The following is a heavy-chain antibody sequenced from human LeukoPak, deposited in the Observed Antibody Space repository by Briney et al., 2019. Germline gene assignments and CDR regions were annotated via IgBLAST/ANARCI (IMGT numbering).Heavy chain of an antibody. CDR3: AREGDQLPHKVFDI. CDR2: IKQDGSEK. Sequence: PGGSLRLSCAASGFTFSSYWMSWVRQAPGKGLEWVANIKQDGSEKYYVDSVKGRFAISRDNAKNTLYLQMNSLRAEDTAVYYCAREGDQLPHKVFDIWGQGTMVTVSS. J-gene: IGHJ3*02. D-gene: IGHD2-2*01. CDR1: GFTFSSYW. V-gene: IGHV3-7*03.